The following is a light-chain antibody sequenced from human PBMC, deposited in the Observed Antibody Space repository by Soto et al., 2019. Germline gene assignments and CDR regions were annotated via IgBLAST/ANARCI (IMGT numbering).Light chain of an antibody. CDR1: RSNIGRNF. Sequence: QSVLTQSPSASGTPGQRVTISCSGSRSNIGRNFAYWYQHVPGTAPKLLIYSDNQRPSGVPDRFSGSKSGTSASLAISGLRSEDEADYYCAAWDDSLSGWVFGGGTQLTVL. V-gene: IGLV1-47*02. CDR3: AAWDDSLSGWV. J-gene: IGLJ3*02. CDR2: SDN.